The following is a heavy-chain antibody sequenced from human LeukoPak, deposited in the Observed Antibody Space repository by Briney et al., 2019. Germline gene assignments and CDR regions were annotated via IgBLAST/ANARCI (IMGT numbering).Heavy chain of an antibody. J-gene: IGHJ4*02. CDR2: IKTDASEK. CDR1: GFIFSNCW. V-gene: IGHV3-7*01. CDR3: ARTWNSGGWYVTFDY. Sequence: PGGSLRLSCETSGFIFSNCWMTWVRQAPGKGLEWVANIKTDASEKYYADSVKGRFTVSRDNAENSVYLQLNSLGAEDTAVYYCARTWNSGGWYVTFDYWGQGTLVTVSS. D-gene: IGHD6-19*01.